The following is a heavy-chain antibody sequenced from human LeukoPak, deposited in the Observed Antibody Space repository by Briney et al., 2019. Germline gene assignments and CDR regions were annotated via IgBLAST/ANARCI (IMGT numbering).Heavy chain of an antibody. CDR2: INHSGST. V-gene: IGHV4-34*01. CDR1: GGSFSGYY. Sequence: SETLSLTCAVYGGSFSGYYWSWIRQPPGKGLEWIGEINHSGSTNYNPSLRSRVTISVDTSKNQFFLKLSSVTAADTAVYYCARARYCSSTSCYLNAFDIWGQGTMVTVSS. J-gene: IGHJ3*02. D-gene: IGHD2-2*01. CDR3: ARARYCSSTSCYLNAFDI.